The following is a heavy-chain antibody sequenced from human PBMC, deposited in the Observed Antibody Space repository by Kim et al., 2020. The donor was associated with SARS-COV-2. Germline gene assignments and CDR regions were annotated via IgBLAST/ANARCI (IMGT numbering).Heavy chain of an antibody. Sequence: GGSLRLSCAASGFIFTTYAMNWVRQAPGKGLQWVSAVSASGHNTYYADSVKGRFTVSRDNSKNTLYLQMNSLRAEDTAVYYCAKGLSLGPYWCQGTLVTVSS. J-gene: IGHJ4*02. CDR2: VSASGHNT. V-gene: IGHV3-23*01. CDR3: AKGLSLGPY. CDR1: GFIFTTYA. D-gene: IGHD3-16*01.